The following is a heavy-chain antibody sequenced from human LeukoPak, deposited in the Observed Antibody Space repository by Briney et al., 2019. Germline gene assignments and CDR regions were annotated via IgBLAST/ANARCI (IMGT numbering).Heavy chain of an antibody. CDR3: ARDHEYSSGWFDY. D-gene: IGHD6-19*01. J-gene: IGHJ4*02. V-gene: IGHV3-7*01. Sequence: GGSLRLSCAAPGFTFSSYWMSWVRQAPGKGLEWVANIKQDGSEKYYVDSVKGRFTISRDNAKNSLYLQMNSLRAEDTAVYYCARDHEYSSGWFDYWGQGTLVTVSS. CDR2: IKQDGSEK. CDR1: GFTFSSYW.